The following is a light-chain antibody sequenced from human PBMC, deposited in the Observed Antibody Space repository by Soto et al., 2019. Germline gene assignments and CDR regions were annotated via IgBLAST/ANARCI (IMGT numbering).Light chain of an antibody. Sequence: EIVLTQSPATLSLSPGERATLSFRASQSVSTYLPCYQQKPGQAPRLLIYDASNRATGIPARCSGSGSGTDCSLAISGLETEDCAVDYCQERRTWPFTFGRGTKVDIK. J-gene: IGKJ3*01. CDR3: QERRTWPFT. CDR1: QSVSTY. V-gene: IGKV3-11*01. CDR2: DAS.